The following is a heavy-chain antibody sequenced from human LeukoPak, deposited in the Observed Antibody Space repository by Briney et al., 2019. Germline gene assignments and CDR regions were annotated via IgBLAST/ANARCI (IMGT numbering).Heavy chain of an antibody. Sequence: GGALRLSCAASGFTFSSYAMHWVRQTPGKGLERVSLILYDVSNKYYGDSVKGRFTISRDKDKNTLYLQMNSLRAEDTAVYYCARVDSSSLYPVGYYYGMDVWGQGTTVTVSS. CDR1: GFTFSSYA. J-gene: IGHJ6*02. CDR2: ILYDVSNK. V-gene: IGHV3-30*04. CDR3: ARVDSSSLYPVGYYYGMDV. D-gene: IGHD6-13*01.